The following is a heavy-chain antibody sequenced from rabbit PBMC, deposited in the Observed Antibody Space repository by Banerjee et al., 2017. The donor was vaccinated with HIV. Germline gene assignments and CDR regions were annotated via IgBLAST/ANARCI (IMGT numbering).Heavy chain of an antibody. CDR2: INSNTGNT. CDR1: GIDFSSDYY. Sequence: QLQLEESGGGLVKPGGTLTLTCKASGIDFSSDYYMCWVRQAPGKGLEWIASINSNTGNTVYASWVKGPFTISKTSSTTVDLKMTSLTAADTATYFCARWTYAAYGYALNLWGPGTLVTVS. J-gene: IGHJ4*01. D-gene: IGHD6-1*01. CDR3: ARWTYAAYGYALNL. V-gene: IGHV1S43*01.